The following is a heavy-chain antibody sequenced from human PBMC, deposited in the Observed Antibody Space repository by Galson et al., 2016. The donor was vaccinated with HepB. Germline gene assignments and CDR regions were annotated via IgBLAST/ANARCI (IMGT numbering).Heavy chain of an antibody. J-gene: IGHJ2*01. CDR3: VRARCGGDCFGTFSRYIDL. D-gene: IGHD2-21*02. CDR2: INSIGLST. V-gene: IGHV3-64*01. Sequence: SLRLSCAASGFSFNEYTMQWVRQAPGKGMEYVSAINSIGLSTYYANSVKGRFTISRDNSRNTLYLQMGSLGPDDMALYYCVRARCGGDCFGTFSRYIDLWGRGTLVAVSS. CDR1: GFSFNEYT.